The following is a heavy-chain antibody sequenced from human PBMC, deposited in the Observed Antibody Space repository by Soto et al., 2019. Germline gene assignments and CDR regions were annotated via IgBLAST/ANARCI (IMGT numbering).Heavy chain of an antibody. CDR1: GFTFSEYW. CDR3: ATRPPGGTYFGIFDY. Sequence: PGGSLRLSCVGSGFTFSEYWMTWVRQAPGEGLEWVANIKQDGSEKYYVDSVRGRFTISRDNAKNSLYLQMNSLRVEDSAMYYCATRPPGGTYFGIFDYWGQGTQVTVSS. J-gene: IGHJ4*02. V-gene: IGHV3-7*01. D-gene: IGHD1-26*01. CDR2: IKQDGSEK.